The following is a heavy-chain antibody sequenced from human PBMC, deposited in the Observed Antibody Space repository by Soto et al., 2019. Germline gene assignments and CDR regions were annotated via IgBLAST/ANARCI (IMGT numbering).Heavy chain of an antibody. CDR3: ARTPIVVVVAATPADY. CDR2: ISAYNGRT. Sequence: QVQLVQSGAEVKKPGASVKVSCKASGYTFSSYVISWVRQAPGQGLEWMGWISAYNGRTNYAQRLQGRVTMTTDTSTSTAYMELRSLRSDDTAVYYCARTPIVVVVAATPADYWGQGTLVTVSS. V-gene: IGHV1-18*01. CDR1: GYTFSSYV. J-gene: IGHJ4*02. D-gene: IGHD2-15*01.